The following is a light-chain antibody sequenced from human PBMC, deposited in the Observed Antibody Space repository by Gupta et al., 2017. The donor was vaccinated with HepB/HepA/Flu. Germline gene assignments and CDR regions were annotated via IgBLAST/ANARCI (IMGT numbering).Light chain of an antibody. CDR3: SSYTSSSTWV. J-gene: IGLJ3*02. Sequence: SALTQPASVSGSPGQSLTISCTGTSSDVGGYKYVSWYQQHPGKTPKLMIYDISKRPAGVASRFSVSKSGNTASLTISGLQAEDEADYYCSSYTSSSTWVFGGGTKLTVL. CDR2: DIS. CDR1: SSDVGGYKY. V-gene: IGLV2-14*01.